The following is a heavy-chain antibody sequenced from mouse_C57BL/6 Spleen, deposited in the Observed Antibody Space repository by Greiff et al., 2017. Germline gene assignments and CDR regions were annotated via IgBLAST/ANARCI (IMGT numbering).Heavy chain of an antibody. V-gene: IGHV1-69*01. CDR3: VFTTVVVDY. CDR2: IDPSDSYT. CDR1: GYTFTSYW. J-gene: IGHJ2*01. D-gene: IGHD1-1*01. Sequence: QVQLQQPGAELVMPGASVKLSCKASGYTFTSYWMHWVKQRPGQGLEWIGEIDPSDSYTNYNQKFKGKSTLTVDKSSSTAYMQLSSLTSEESAVYYCVFTTVVVDYWGQGTTLTVSS.